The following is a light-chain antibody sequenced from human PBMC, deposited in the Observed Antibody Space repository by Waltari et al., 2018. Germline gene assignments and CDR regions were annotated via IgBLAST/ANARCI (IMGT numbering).Light chain of an antibody. CDR1: SSDVGSYNL. J-gene: IGLJ2*01. V-gene: IGLV2-23*03. Sequence: QSALTPPASVSGSPGQSITISCTGTSSDVGSYNLVSSYQQHPGKAPKLMIYEGSKRPSGVSNRFSGSKSGNTASLTISGLQAEDEADYYCCSYAGSSTFYVVFGGGTKLTVL. CDR2: EGS. CDR3: CSYAGSSTFYVV.